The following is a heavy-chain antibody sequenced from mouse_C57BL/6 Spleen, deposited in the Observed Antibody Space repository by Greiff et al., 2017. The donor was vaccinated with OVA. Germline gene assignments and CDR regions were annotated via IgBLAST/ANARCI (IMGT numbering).Heavy chain of an antibody. V-gene: IGHV7-1*01. J-gene: IGHJ1*03. CDR2: SRNKANDYTT. CDR3: ARARDYYGSSYWYFDV. Sequence: EVMLVESGGGLVQSGRSLRLSCATSGFTFSDFYMEWVRQAPGKGLEWIAASRNKANDYTTEYSASVKGRFIVSRDTSQSILYLQMNALRAEDTAIYYCARARDYYGSSYWYFDVWGTGTTVTVSS. CDR1: GFTFSDFY. D-gene: IGHD1-1*01.